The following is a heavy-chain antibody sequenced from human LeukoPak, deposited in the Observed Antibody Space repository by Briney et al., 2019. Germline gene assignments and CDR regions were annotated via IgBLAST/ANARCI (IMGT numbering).Heavy chain of an antibody. Sequence: GGTLRLSCAASGFTFSNYWMSWVRQAPREGLEWVASIKFDGVKTEYVDSVKGRFTISRDKAHNSVYLQMNSLRAEDTAIYYCMSWRWSQSEFEYWGQGTLVTVSS. CDR3: MSWRWSQSEFEY. J-gene: IGHJ4*02. CDR1: GFTFSNYW. V-gene: IGHV3-7*03. CDR2: IKFDGVKT. D-gene: IGHD5-24*01.